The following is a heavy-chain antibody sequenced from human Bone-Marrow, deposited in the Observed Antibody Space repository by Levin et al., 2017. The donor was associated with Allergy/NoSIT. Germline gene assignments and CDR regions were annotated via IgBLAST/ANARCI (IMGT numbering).Heavy chain of an antibody. CDR1: GFTFSSYD. V-gene: IGHV3-13*01. J-gene: IGHJ6*02. CDR3: ARAYQPTMVRGGNYGMDV. Sequence: QTGGSLRLSCAASGFTFSSYDMHWVRQATGKGLEWVSAIGTAGDTYYPGSVKGRFTISRENAKNSLYLQMNSLRAGDTAVYYCARAYQPTMVRGGNYGMDVWGQGTTVTVSS. D-gene: IGHD3-10*01. CDR2: IGTAGDT.